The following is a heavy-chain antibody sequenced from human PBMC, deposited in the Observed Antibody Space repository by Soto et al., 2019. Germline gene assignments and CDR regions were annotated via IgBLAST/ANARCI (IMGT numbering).Heavy chain of an antibody. CDR2: ISGSGRST. CDR1: GFTFSSYA. J-gene: IGHJ6*02. V-gene: IGHV3-23*01. CDR3: AKTFYDFWTGYFYYYGMDV. D-gene: IGHD3-3*01. Sequence: GSLRLSCAASGFTFSSYAMNWVRQAPGKGLEWVSAISGSGRSTYYADSVKGRLTISRDNSKNTLYLQMNSLRAEDTAVYYCAKTFYDFWTGYFYYYGMDVWGQGTTVTVSS.